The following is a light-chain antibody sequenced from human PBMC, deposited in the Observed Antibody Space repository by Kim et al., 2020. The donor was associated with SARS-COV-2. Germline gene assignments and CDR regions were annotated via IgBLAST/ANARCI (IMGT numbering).Light chain of an antibody. Sequence: ASVGDRVTITCRASQSISNYLNWYQQKPGKAPKLLIYAASSLQSGVPSRFSGSGSGTDFTLTINSLQPEDFATYYCQESYSTPQTFGQGTKVDIK. CDR2: AAS. V-gene: IGKV1-39*01. CDR3: QESYSTPQT. J-gene: IGKJ1*01. CDR1: QSISNY.